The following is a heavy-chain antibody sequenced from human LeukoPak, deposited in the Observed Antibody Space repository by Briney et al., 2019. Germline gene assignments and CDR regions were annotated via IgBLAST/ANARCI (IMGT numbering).Heavy chain of an antibody. Sequence: GGSLRLSCAASGFTFSNYAMRWVRQAPGKGLEWVSLISSGGTYEYYADSVKGRFTISRDNSKNTLYLQMNSLRAEDTAVYYCAKDSGTMVRGVISWFDPWGQGTLVTVSS. CDR3: AKDSGTMVRGVISWFDP. D-gene: IGHD3-10*01. CDR2: ISSGGTYE. V-gene: IGHV3-30*07. CDR1: GFTFSNYA. J-gene: IGHJ5*02.